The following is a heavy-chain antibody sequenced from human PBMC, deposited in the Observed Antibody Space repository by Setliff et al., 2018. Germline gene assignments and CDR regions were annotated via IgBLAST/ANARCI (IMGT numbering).Heavy chain of an antibody. J-gene: IGHJ6*03. CDR3: ARERGDIVSTTSYYYYMDV. V-gene: IGHV1-69*05. Sequence: SVKVSCQASRGTFSSYGITWVRQAPGQGLEWMGGIIPIFGTTDYAQKFQGRVTITTDESTSTAYMEMSSLRSEDTAVYYCARERGDIVSTTSYYYYMDVWGKGTTVTVSS. CDR2: IIPIFGTT. CDR1: RGTFSSYG. D-gene: IGHD5-12*01.